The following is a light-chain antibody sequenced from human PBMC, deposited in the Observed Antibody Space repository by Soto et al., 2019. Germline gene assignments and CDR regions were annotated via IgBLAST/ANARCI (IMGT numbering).Light chain of an antibody. CDR1: QSVSNY. V-gene: IGKV3-20*01. CDR2: GAS. J-gene: IGKJ1*01. CDR3: HHYGGSPQT. Sequence: EIVLTQSPGTLSLSPGERATLSCRASQSVSNYLAWYQRKPGQAPRLLIYGASSSATGIPDRFSGSGSGTDFTLTISRLETEDFAVYYCHHYGGSPQTFGRGTKVEIK.